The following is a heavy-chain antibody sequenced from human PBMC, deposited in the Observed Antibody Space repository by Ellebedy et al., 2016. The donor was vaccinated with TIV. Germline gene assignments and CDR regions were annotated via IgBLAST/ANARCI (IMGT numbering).Heavy chain of an antibody. CDR2: IYYSGST. D-gene: IGHD2-15*01. CDR3: ARLGFNDAFDI. J-gene: IGHJ3*02. V-gene: IGHV4-39*07. CDR1: GGSISSSSYY. Sequence: SETLSLXXTVSGGSISSSSYYWGWIRQPPGKGLEWIGSIYYSGSTYYNPSLKSRVTISVDTSKNQFSLKLSSVTAADTAVYYCARLGFNDAFDIWGQGTMVTVSS.